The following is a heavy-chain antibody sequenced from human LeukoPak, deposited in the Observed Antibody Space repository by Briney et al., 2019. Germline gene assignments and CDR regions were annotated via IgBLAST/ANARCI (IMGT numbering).Heavy chain of an antibody. CDR2: ISSSGSTI. D-gene: IGHD4-17*01. CDR1: GFTFSSYE. Sequence: GGSLRLSCAASGFTFSSYEMNWVRQAPGKGLEWVSYISSSGSTIYYADSVKGRFTISRDNAKNSLYLQMNSLRAEDTAVYYCARSFWIGDYATWGQGTLVTVSS. CDR3: ARSFWIGDYAT. V-gene: IGHV3-48*03. J-gene: IGHJ5*02.